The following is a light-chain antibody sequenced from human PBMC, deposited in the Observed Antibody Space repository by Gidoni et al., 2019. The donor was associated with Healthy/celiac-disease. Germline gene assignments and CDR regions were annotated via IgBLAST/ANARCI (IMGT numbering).Light chain of an antibody. V-gene: IGLV2-23*01. CDR2: EGS. CDR1: SSDVGSYHL. Sequence: QSALTQPASVSGSPGQSITISCTGTSSDVGSYHLVSWYQQHPGKAPKLMIYEGSKRPSGVSNRFSGSNSGTTASLTISGLQAEDEADYYCCSYAGSSTFYVFGTGTKVTVL. CDR3: CSYAGSSTFYV. J-gene: IGLJ1*01.